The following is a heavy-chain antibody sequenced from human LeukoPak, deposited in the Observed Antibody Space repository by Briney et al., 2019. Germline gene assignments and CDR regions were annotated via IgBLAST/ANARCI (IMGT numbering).Heavy chain of an antibody. CDR3: ARDYYDSSGYYPYYFDY. J-gene: IGHJ4*02. CDR1: GFTVNSNY. D-gene: IGHD3-22*01. CDR2: IDSGGST. Sequence: GSLRLSCAASGFTVNSNYMSWVRPAPGKGLEWVSVIDSGGSTNYADSVKGRFTISRDNSKNTLYLQMTSLRAEDTAVYYCARDYYDSSGYYPYYFDYWGQGTLVTVSS. V-gene: IGHV3-53*01.